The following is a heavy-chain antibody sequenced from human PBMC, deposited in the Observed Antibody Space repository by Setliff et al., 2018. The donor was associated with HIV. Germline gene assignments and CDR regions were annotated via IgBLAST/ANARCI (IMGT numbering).Heavy chain of an antibody. J-gene: IGHJ4*02. V-gene: IGHV3-23*01. D-gene: IGHD7-27*01. CDR1: GFTFSSYA. CDR2: MSGSGGST. Sequence: PGGSLRLSCAASGFTFSSYAMTWVRQAPGKGLEWVSVMSGSGGSTYSADSVKGRFTISRDNSKNTLYLQMNSLRAEDTAIYYCARGTHWESRGFDYWGQGTLVTVSS. CDR3: ARGTHWESRGFDY.